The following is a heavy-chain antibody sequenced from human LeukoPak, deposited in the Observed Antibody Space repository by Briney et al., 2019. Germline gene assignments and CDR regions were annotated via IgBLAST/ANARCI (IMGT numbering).Heavy chain of an antibody. D-gene: IGHD3-16*01. V-gene: IGHV3-53*01. CDR3: ARDLFSLYDYVWGSYPYGMDV. CDR2: IYSGGST. CDR1: GFTVSSNY. J-gene: IGHJ6*02. Sequence: PGGSLRLSCAASGFTVSSNYMSWVRQAPGKGLEWVSVIYSGGSTYYADSVKGRFTISRDNPKNTLYLQMNSLRAEDTAVYYCARDLFSLYDYVWGSYPYGMDVWGQGTTVTVSS.